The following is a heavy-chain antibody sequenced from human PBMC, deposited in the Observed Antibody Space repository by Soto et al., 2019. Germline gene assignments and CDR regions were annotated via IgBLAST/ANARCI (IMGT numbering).Heavy chain of an antibody. V-gene: IGHV4-31*03. J-gene: IGHJ6*03. CDR3: ARGVHLGELSLSPHWGYYYMDV. CDR1: GGSISSGGYY. D-gene: IGHD3-16*02. Sequence: SETLSLTCTVSGGSISSGGYYWSWTRQHAGKGLEWSGYIYYSGSTYYNPSRKSRVTISVDTSKNQFSLKLSSVTAADTAVYYCARGVHLGELSLSPHWGYYYMDVWGKGTTVTVSS. CDR2: IYYSGST.